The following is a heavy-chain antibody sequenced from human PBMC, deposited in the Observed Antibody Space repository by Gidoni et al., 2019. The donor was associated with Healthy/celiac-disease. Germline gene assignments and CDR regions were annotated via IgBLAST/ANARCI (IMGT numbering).Heavy chain of an antibody. CDR3: AREEGGTAMPRLDAFDI. D-gene: IGHD5-18*01. CDR2: INPSGGST. J-gene: IGHJ3*02. Sequence: QVQLVQSRAVAKKPGASVQLSCMSSGYTFTSYYMHGVRQAPGQGLEWMGIINPSGGSTSYAQKFQGRVTMTRDTATSTVYMELSSLRSENTAVYYCAREEGGTAMPRLDAFDIWGQGTMVTVSS. V-gene: IGHV1-46*01. CDR1: GYTFTSYY.